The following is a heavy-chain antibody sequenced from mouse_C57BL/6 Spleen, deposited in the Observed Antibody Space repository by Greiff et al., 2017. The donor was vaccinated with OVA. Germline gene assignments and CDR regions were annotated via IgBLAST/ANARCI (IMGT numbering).Heavy chain of an antibody. J-gene: IGHJ1*03. CDR2: INPNNGGT. CDR3: ARGLRRYWYFDV. V-gene: IGHV1-26*01. D-gene: IGHD2-4*01. CDR1: GYTFTDYY. Sequence: VQLQQSGPELVKPGASVKISCKASGYTFTDYYMNWVKQSHGKSLEWIGDINPNNGGTSYNQKFKGKATLTVDKSSSTAYMELRSLTSEDSAVYYCARGLRRYWYFDVWGTGTTVTVSS.